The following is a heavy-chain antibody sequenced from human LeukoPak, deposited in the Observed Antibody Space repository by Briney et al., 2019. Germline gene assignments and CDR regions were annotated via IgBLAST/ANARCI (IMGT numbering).Heavy chain of an antibody. V-gene: IGHV5-51*01. CDR2: IYPGDSDT. D-gene: IGHD3-3*01. Sequence: GESLKISCKASGYSFTTYWIGWVRQMPGKGLEWMGIIYPGDSDTRYSPSFQGQVTISADKSISTAYLQWSSLKASDTAMYYCARWGGYLYYYYYYMDVWGKGTTVTVSS. CDR1: GYSFTTYW. J-gene: IGHJ6*03. CDR3: ARWGGYLYYYYYYMDV.